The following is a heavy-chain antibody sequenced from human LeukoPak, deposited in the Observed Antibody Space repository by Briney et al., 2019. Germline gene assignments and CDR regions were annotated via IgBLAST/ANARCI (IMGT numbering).Heavy chain of an antibody. V-gene: IGHV3-23*01. J-gene: IGHJ4*02. CDR2: ISGSGGST. Sequence: GGSLRLSCAASGFTFSSYGMSWVRQAQGKGLEWVPGISGSGGSTYYADSVKGRFTISRDNAKKSLYLQMNSLRVEDTAVYYCARAGSYDSSGYRDYWGQGTLVTVSS. D-gene: IGHD3-22*01. CDR1: GFTFSSYG. CDR3: ARAGSYDSSGYRDY.